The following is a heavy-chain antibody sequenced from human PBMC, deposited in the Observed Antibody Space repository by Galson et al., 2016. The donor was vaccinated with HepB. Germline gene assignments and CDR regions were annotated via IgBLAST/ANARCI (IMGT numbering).Heavy chain of an antibody. CDR1: GLTFSSYE. J-gene: IGHJ4*02. Sequence: SLRLSCAASGLTFSSYEMSWVRQGPGKGLEWVSYIGRSGSPIYYADSVQGRFTISRDNAKNSLYLQMKSRRAEDTAVYYCARDVVGAAFDSWGQGTLVTVSS. CDR3: ARDVVGAAFDS. CDR2: IGRSGSPI. D-gene: IGHD1-26*01. V-gene: IGHV3-48*03.